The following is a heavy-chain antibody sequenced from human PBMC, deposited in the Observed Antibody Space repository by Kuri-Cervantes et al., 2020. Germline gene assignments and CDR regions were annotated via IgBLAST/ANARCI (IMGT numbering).Heavy chain of an antibody. J-gene: IGHJ4*02. CDR1: GGSISSSNW. CDR3: AREEGGYVSSRGLDY. D-gene: IGHD6-13*01. V-gene: IGHV4-4*02. Sequence: SETLSLTCTVSGGSISSSNWWSWVRQPPGKGLAWIGEIQHSGSTNYNQSLKSRVTISVDKSKNQFSLKLSSVTAADKAVYYCAREEGGYVSSRGLDYWGQGTLVTVSS. CDR2: IQHSGST.